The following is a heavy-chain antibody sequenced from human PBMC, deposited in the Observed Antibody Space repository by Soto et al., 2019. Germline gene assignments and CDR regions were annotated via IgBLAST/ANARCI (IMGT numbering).Heavy chain of an antibody. V-gene: IGHV3-74*01. CDR3: VKVLARGVGVPRFYFDS. Sequence: GGSLRLSCAASGFTFSNSWMHWVRQVSGKGLEWVSRINADGTSTSYADSVKGRFTISRDNAKNTLYLHVNSLRAEDTAVYYCVKVLARGVGVPRFYFDSWGQGALVSVS. J-gene: IGHJ4*02. D-gene: IGHD2-2*01. CDR2: INADGTST. CDR1: GFTFSNSW.